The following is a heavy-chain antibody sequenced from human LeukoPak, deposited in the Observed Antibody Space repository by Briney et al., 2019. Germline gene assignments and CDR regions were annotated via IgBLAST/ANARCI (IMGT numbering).Heavy chain of an antibody. Sequence: SVKVSCKASGGTFSSYAISWVRQAPGQGLEWMGGIIPIFGTANYAQKFQGRATITADESTSTAYMELSSLRSEDTAVYYCARPYYDILTGYYVPFDYWGQGTLVTVSS. V-gene: IGHV1-69*13. CDR3: ARPYYDILTGYYVPFDY. CDR1: GGTFSSYA. CDR2: IIPIFGTA. J-gene: IGHJ4*02. D-gene: IGHD3-9*01.